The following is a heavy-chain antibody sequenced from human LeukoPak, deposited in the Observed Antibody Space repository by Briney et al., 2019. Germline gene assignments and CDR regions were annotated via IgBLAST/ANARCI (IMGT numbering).Heavy chain of an antibody. Sequence: AASVKVSCKASGGTFSSYAISWVRQAPGQGLEWMGWISAYNGNTNYAQKLQGRVTMTTDTSTSTAYMELRSLRSDDTAVYYCARDYSSSPNWFDPWGQGTLVTVSS. CDR1: GGTFSSYA. CDR3: ARDYSSSPNWFDP. CDR2: ISAYNGNT. J-gene: IGHJ5*02. D-gene: IGHD6-13*01. V-gene: IGHV1-18*01.